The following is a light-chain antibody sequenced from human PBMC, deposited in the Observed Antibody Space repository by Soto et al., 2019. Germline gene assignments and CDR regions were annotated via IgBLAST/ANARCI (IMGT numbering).Light chain of an antibody. V-gene: IGKV1-33*01. CDR2: DAS. Sequence: DIQMTQSPSSLSASVGDRVTITCRASQGINSYLAWYQQKPGKAPNLLIYDASNLETGVPSRFSGSGSGTYFSFTISSLQPEDFATYYCQQYSNLITFGQGTRLEIK. CDR1: QGINSY. CDR3: QQYSNLIT. J-gene: IGKJ5*01.